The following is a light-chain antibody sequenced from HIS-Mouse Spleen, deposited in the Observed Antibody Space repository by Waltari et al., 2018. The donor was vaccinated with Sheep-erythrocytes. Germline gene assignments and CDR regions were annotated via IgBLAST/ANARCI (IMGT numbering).Light chain of an antibody. J-gene: IGKJ4*01. CDR1: QDISNY. V-gene: IGKV1-33*01. CDR3: QQYDNLLLT. CDR2: DAS. Sequence: DIQMTQSPSSLSASVGDRVTITCQASQDISNYLNWYQQKPGKAPKLLIYDASNLETGVPSRFSGSGSGTEFTLAISSLQPEDIATYYCQQYDNLLLTFGGGTKLEIK.